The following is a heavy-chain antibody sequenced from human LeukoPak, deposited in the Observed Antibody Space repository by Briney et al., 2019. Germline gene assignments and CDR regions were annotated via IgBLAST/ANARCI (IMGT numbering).Heavy chain of an antibody. V-gene: IGHV1-69*05. CDR1: GYTFTSYD. CDR2: IIPIFGTA. CDR3: ARDPRGSYHYFDY. D-gene: IGHD5-24*01. J-gene: IGHJ4*02. Sequence: GASVKVSCKASGYTFTSYDINWVRQATGQGLEWMGGIIPIFGTANYAQKFQGRVTITTDESTSTAYMELSSLRSEDTAVYYCARDPRGSYHYFDYWGQGTLVTVSS.